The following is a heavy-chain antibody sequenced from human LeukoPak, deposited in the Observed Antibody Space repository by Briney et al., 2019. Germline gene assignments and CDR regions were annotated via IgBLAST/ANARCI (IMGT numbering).Heavy chain of an antibody. Sequence: SSETLSLTCAVSGGSISSGGYSWSWIRQPPGKGLEWIGYIYYSGSTYYNPSLKSRVTISVDTSKNQFSLKLSSVTAADTAVYYCARGVVVAATGDAFDIWGQGTMVTVSS. V-gene: IGHV4-30-4*07. J-gene: IGHJ3*02. CDR1: GGSISSGGYS. CDR2: IYYSGST. D-gene: IGHD2-15*01. CDR3: ARGVVVAATGDAFDI.